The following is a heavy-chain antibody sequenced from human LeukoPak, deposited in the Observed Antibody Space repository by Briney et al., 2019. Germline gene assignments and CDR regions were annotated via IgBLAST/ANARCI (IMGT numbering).Heavy chain of an antibody. J-gene: IGHJ5*02. V-gene: IGHV3-15*01. CDR2: IKSKTDGGTT. CDR1: GFTFSDAW. D-gene: IGHD2-8*01. CDR3: TTVWRRGLYARRGGWFDP. Sequence: GGSLRLSCAASGFTFSDAWMGWVRQAPGKGLEWVGRIKSKTDGGTTDYAAPVKGRFTISRDDSKNTLYLQMNSLKTEDTAVYYCTTVWRRGLYARRGGWFDPWGQGTLVTVSS.